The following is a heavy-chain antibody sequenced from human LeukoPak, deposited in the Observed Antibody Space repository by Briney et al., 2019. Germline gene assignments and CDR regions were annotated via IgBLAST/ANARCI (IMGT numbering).Heavy chain of an antibody. V-gene: IGHV3-23*01. CDR2: ISGRGDST. J-gene: IGHJ2*01. Sequence: GGSLRLSCAASRFTFSSYAMSWVRQAPGKGLEWVSTISGRGDSTYYADSVKGRFTISRDNSRNTLYLQMDTLRAEDTAVYYCAKAIAAPVWYFDLWGRGTLVTVSS. CDR3: AKAIAAPVWYFDL. D-gene: IGHD6-13*01. CDR1: RFTFSSYA.